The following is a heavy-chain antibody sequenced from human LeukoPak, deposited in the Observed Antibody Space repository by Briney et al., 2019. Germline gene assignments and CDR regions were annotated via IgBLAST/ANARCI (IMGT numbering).Heavy chain of an antibody. J-gene: IGHJ5*02. V-gene: IGHV4-30-2*01. Sequence: SQTLSLTCAVSGGSISSGDYSWSWIRQPPGKGLEWIGYIFQSGSTYYNPSLKSRVTISVDRSKNQFSLKLSSVTAADTAVYYCARVGSDWNDVRYNWFDPWGQGTLVTVSS. CDR3: ARVGSDWNDVRYNWFDP. CDR2: IFQSGST. D-gene: IGHD1-1*01. CDR1: GGSISSGDYS.